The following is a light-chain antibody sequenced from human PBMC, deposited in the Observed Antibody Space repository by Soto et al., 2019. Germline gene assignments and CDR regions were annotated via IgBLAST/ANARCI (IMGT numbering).Light chain of an antibody. CDR1: QSVSSN. CDR2: GAS. V-gene: IGKV3-15*01. CDR3: QQYNNWPPLT. Sequence: EVVMTQPPATLSVSPGERATLSCRASQSVSSNLAWYQHKPGQAPMLLIYGASSRATGIPASFSGSGSGTEFTLIISRLQSEDCAVYYCQQYNNWPPLTCGGGTKVEIK. J-gene: IGKJ4*01.